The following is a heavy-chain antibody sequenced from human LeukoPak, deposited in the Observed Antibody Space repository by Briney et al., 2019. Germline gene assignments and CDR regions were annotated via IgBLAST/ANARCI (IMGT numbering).Heavy chain of an antibody. V-gene: IGHV1-2*02. CDR2: INPNSGGT. J-gene: IGHJ4*02. D-gene: IGHD2-2*01. CDR3: ARDFDCSSTSCYENFDY. CDR1: GYTFTGYY. Sequence: ASVKVSCKASGYTFTGYYMHWVRQAPGQGLEWMGWINPNSGGTNYAQKFQGRVTMTRDTSISTAYMELSRLRSDDTAVYYCARDFDCSSTSCYENFDYWGQGTLVTVPS.